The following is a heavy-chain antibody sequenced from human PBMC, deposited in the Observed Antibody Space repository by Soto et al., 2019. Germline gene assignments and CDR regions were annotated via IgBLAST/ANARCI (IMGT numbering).Heavy chain of an antibody. V-gene: IGHV1-3*01. CDR1: GYTFTSYA. J-gene: IGHJ6*03. Sequence: QVQLVQSGAEVKKPGASVKVSCKASGYTFTSYAMHWVRQAPGQRLEWMGWINAGNGHTKYSQKFQGRVTITRDTSASTAYMELSSLRSEDTAVYYCARGPMVVVPAAIPGGGYYMDVWGKGTTVTVSS. CDR2: INAGNGHT. CDR3: ARGPMVVVPAAIPGGGYYMDV. D-gene: IGHD2-2*01.